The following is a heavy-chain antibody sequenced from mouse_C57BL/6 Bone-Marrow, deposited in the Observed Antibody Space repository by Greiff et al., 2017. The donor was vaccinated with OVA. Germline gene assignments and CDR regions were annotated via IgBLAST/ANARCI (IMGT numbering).Heavy chain of an antibody. CDR3: AREGY. J-gene: IGHJ2*01. CDR1: GFTFSSYA. Sequence: EVQVVESGGGLVKPGGSLKLSCAASGFTFSSYAMSWVRQTPEKRLEWVATISAGGSYTYYPDNVKGRFTISRANAKNNLYLQMSHLKSEDTAMYYCAREGYWGQGTTLTVSS. CDR2: ISAGGSYT. V-gene: IGHV5-4*01.